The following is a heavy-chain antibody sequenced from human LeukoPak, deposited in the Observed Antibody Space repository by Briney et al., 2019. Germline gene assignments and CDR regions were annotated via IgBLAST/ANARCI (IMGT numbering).Heavy chain of an antibody. J-gene: IGHJ5*02. Sequence: PGGSLRLSCAASGFTFSSYAMHWVRQAPGKGLEYVSAISSNGGSTYYANSVKGRFTISRDNSKNTLYLQMNSLRAEDTAVYYCAKGVVVVPAANDPNWFDPWGQGTLVTVSS. CDR3: AKGVVVVPAANDPNWFDP. D-gene: IGHD2-2*01. CDR1: GFTFSSYA. CDR2: ISSNGGST. V-gene: IGHV3-64*01.